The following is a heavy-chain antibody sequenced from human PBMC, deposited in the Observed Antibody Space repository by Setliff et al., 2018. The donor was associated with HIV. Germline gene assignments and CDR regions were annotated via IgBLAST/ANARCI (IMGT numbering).Heavy chain of an antibody. D-gene: IGHD5-18*01. Sequence: PSETLSLTCTVSGGSISSYYWSWIRQPPGKGLEWIGYIYYSGITKYNPSLKSRATISVDTSKSQISLKLNSVTAADTAVYYRARSPGVDTNMAFDYWGQGILVTV. V-gene: IGHV4-59*01. CDR2: IYYSGIT. CDR1: GGSISSYY. J-gene: IGHJ4*02. CDR3: ARSPGVDTNMAFDY.